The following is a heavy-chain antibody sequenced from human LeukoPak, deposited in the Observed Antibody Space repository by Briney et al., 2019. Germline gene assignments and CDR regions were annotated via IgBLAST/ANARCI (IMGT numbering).Heavy chain of an antibody. J-gene: IGHJ5*02. D-gene: IGHD2-2*01. CDR2: IYTSGST. CDR3: ARELKPGMPAPYNWFDP. Sequence: SETLSLTCTVSGGSICSYYWSWIRQPAGKGLEWIGRIYTSGSTNYNPSLKSRVTMSVDTSKNQFSLKLSSVTAADTAVYYCARELKPGMPAPYNWFDPWGQGTLVTVSS. CDR1: GGSICSYY. V-gene: IGHV4-4*07.